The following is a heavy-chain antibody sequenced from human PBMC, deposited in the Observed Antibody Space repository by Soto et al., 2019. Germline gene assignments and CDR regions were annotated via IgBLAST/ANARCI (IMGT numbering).Heavy chain of an antibody. CDR2: IYSSGGT. V-gene: IGHV3-66*01. J-gene: IGHJ4*02. D-gene: IGHD2-15*01. CDR1: GFTVSSNY. CDR3: AYSAGRARFDY. Sequence: GGSLRLSCAASGFTVSSNYMSWVRLAPGRGLEWVSIIYSSGGTYYADSVKDRFTISRDNSRNTLYLQILGLRAEDSAVYYCAYSAGRARFDYWGQGTLVIVSS.